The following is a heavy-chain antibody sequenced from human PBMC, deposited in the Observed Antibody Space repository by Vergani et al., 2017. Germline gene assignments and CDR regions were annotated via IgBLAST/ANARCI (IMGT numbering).Heavy chain of an antibody. V-gene: IGHV3-23*01. Sequence: EVQLLEAGGGLVQPGGSLRLSCAASGFTFSRYAMSWVRQAPGKWLEWVSAISGSGGSTYDADSVKGRFTISRENAKNTQYLQMNSLRAEDTAVDYCAKDRIAVAEGFDYWGQGTLVTVSS. D-gene: IGHD6-19*01. CDR3: AKDRIAVAEGFDY. J-gene: IGHJ4*02. CDR2: ISGSGGST. CDR1: GFTFSRYA.